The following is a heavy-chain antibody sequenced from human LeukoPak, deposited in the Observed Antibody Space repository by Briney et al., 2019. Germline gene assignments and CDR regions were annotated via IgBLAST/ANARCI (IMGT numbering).Heavy chain of an antibody. V-gene: IGHV3-30*18. CDR3: AKVPYYYDSSGPADY. CDR2: ISYDGSNK. Sequence: GRSLRLSCAASGFTFSSYGMHWVRQAPGKGLEWVAVISYDGSNKYYADSVKGRFTTSRDNSKNTLYLQMNSLRAEDTAVYYCAKVPYYYDSSGPADYWGQGTLVTVSS. J-gene: IGHJ4*02. CDR1: GFTFSSYG. D-gene: IGHD3-22*01.